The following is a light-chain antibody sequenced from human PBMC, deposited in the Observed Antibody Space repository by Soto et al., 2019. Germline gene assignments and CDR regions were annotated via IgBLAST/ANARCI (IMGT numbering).Light chain of an antibody. J-gene: IGKJ2*01. V-gene: IGKV3-20*01. CDR3: QQYSSSPYT. CDR2: GAS. Sequence: EIVLTQSPGTLSLSPGERATLSCRASQSVSSSYLAWYQQKPGKAPRLLIYGASSRASGIPDRFSGSGSGTDFTLTISRLEPEDFAVYYCQQYSSSPYTFGQGTKLEIK. CDR1: QSVSSSY.